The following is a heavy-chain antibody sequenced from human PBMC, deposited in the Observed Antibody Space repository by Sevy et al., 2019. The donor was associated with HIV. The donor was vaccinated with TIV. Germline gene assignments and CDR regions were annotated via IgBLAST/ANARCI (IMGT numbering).Heavy chain of an antibody. Sequence: GGSLRLSCTASGFTFGDYAMSWFRQAPGKGLEWVGFIRSKAYGGRTEYAASVKGRFTISRDDSKSIAYLQMNSLKTEDTSVYYCTREPAVAGSVVRFDPWGQGTLVTVSS. D-gene: IGHD6-19*01. CDR2: IRSKAYGGRT. CDR1: GFTFGDYA. J-gene: IGHJ5*02. CDR3: TREPAVAGSVVRFDP. V-gene: IGHV3-49*03.